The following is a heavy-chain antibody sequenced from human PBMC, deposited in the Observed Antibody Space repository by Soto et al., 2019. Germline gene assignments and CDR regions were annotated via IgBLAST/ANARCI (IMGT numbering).Heavy chain of an antibody. Sequence: GASVKVSCKASGFSFSDYFMHWVRQAPGQGLEWMGIINPSGDRTDYAQKFQGGVTITRDTSTSTVYMDLSSLRYEDTAVYYCARVKFGYSYGYSDYWGQGTLVTVSS. V-gene: IGHV1-46*01. CDR2: INPSGDRT. CDR1: GFSFSDYF. D-gene: IGHD5-18*01. CDR3: ARVKFGYSYGYSDY. J-gene: IGHJ4*02.